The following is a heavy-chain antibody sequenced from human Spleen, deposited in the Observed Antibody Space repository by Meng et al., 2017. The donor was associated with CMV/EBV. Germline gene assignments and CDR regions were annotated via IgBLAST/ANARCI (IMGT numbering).Heavy chain of an antibody. D-gene: IGHD6-25*01. J-gene: IGHJ4*02. V-gene: IGHV3-21*01. Sequence: GESLKISCAASGFTFSGYSMNWVRQAPGKGLEWVSSISSSSSYIYYADSVKGRFTISRDNAKNSLYLQMNSLRAEDTARYYCAFYSSSGYYFDYWGQGALVTVSS. CDR2: ISSSSSYI. CDR1: GFTFSGYS. CDR3: AFYSSSGYYFDY.